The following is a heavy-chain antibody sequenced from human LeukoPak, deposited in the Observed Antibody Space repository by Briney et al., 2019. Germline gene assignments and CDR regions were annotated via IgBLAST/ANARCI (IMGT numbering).Heavy chain of an antibody. J-gene: IGHJ5*02. V-gene: IGHV3-21*01. Sequence: GGSLRLSCAASGFTFSTYSMNWVRQAPGKGLEWVSSISRSSDYIYYAGSVKGRFTISRDNAKNSLYLQMNSLRAEDTAVYYCASAPLVGATTGWFDPWGQGTLVTVSS. CDR1: GFTFSTYS. CDR3: ASAPLVGATTGWFDP. CDR2: ISRSSDYI. D-gene: IGHD1-26*01.